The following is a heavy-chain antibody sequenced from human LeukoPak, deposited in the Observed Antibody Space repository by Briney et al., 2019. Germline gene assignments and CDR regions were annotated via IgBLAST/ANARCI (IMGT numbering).Heavy chain of an antibody. Sequence: ASVKVSCKASGYTFTSYYMHWVRQAPGQGLEWIGWINPNSGGTNYAQKFQGRVTMTRDTSISTAYMELSRLRSDDTAVYYCARDGGGGYCSSTSCPEPVFDPWGQGTLVTVSS. D-gene: IGHD2-2*01. J-gene: IGHJ5*02. V-gene: IGHV1-2*02. CDR2: INPNSGGT. CDR1: GYTFTSYY. CDR3: ARDGGGGYCSSTSCPEPVFDP.